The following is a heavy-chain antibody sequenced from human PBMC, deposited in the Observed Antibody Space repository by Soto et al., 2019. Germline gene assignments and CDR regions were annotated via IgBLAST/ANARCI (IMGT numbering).Heavy chain of an antibody. D-gene: IGHD2-15*01. CDR1: GGTFSSYA. CDR2: IIPIFGTA. J-gene: IGHJ6*02. CDR3: ARDDVVVVADGGLYYYYYGMDV. Sequence: SVKVSCKASGGTFSSYAISWVRQAPGQGLEWMGGIIPIFGTANYAQKFQGRVTITVDESTSTAYMELSSLRSEDTAVYYCARDDVVVVADGGLYYYYYGMDVWGQGTTVTVSS. V-gene: IGHV1-69*13.